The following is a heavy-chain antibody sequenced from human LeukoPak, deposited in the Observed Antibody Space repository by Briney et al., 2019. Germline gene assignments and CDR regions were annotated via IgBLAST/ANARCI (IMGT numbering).Heavy chain of an antibody. D-gene: IGHD5-12*01. Sequence: SVKVSCKASGGTFNSYALSWVRQAPGQGLEWMGRIIPILGIANCAQKFQGRVTITADKSTSTAYMELSSLRSEDTAVYYCARVPSFRSGYSGYRLSPLDYWGQGTLVTVSS. CDR2: IIPILGIA. J-gene: IGHJ4*02. V-gene: IGHV1-69*04. CDR1: GGTFNSYA. CDR3: ARVPSFRSGYSGYRLSPLDY.